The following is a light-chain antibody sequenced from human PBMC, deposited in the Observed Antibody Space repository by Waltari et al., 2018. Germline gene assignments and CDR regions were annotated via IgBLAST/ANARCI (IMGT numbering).Light chain of an antibody. J-gene: IGKJ5*01. CDR3: QQYGTLIT. CDR1: QSVSSN. CDR2: GAS. Sequence: EIVMTQSPATLSVSPGERATLSCRASQSVSSNLAWYQHKPGQAPRLLIYGASTRATGIPARFSGSGSGTEFTLTISSLEPDDFAVYYCQQYGTLITFGQGTRLEIK. V-gene: IGKV3-15*01.